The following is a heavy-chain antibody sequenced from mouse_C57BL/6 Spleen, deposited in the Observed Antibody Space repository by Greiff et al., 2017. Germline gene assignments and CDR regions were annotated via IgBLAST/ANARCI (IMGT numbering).Heavy chain of an antibody. CDR2: IYPGDGDT. V-gene: IGHV1-80*01. CDR3: AKDITTVVAEGFAY. CDR1: GYAFSSYW. Sequence: VQLQQSGAELVKPGASVKISCKASGYAFSSYWMNWVKQRPGKGLEWIGQIYPGDGDTNYNGKFKGKATLTADKSSSTAYMQLSSLTSEDSAVYFCAKDITTVVAEGFAYWGQGTLVTVSA. D-gene: IGHD1-1*01. J-gene: IGHJ3*01.